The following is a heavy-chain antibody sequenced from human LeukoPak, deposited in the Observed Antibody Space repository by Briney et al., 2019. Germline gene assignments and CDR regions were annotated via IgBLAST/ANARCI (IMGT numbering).Heavy chain of an antibody. Sequence: SETLSLTCSVSGDSISSGTYYWSWIRQPAGKGLEWIGRIYSSGSTNYSPSLKSRVTISLDTSKNQFSLKLTSVTAADTAVYYCARAEAYSGYGSFDYWGQGTLVTVSS. J-gene: IGHJ4*02. CDR3: ARAEAYSGYGSFDY. D-gene: IGHD5-12*01. CDR1: GDSISSGTYY. V-gene: IGHV4-61*02. CDR2: IYSSGST.